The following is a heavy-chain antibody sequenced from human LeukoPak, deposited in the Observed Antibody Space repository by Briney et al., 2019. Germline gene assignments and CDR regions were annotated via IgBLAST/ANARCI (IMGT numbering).Heavy chain of an antibody. CDR1: GYSFTSYW. D-gene: IGHD2-15*01. CDR3: ARLDCSGGSCYQGENYYWYFDL. Sequence: LGESLKISCKGSGYSFTSYWIGWVRQMPGKGLEWMGIIYPGDSDTRYSPSFQGQVTISADKSISTAYLQWSSPKASDTAMYYCARLDCSGGSCYQGENYYWYFDLWGRGTLVTVSS. J-gene: IGHJ2*01. CDR2: IYPGDSDT. V-gene: IGHV5-51*01.